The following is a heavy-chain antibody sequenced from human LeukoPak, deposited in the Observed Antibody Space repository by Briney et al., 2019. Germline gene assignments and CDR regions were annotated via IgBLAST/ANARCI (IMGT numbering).Heavy chain of an antibody. CDR2: IYHSGST. D-gene: IGHD6-19*01. Sequence: SETLFLTCAVSGGSISSSNWWSWVRQPPGKGLEWIGEIYHSGSTNYNPSLKSRVTISVDKSKNQFSLKLSSVTAADTAVYYCARGGPQWLGNWFDPWGQGTLVTVSS. CDR3: ARGGPQWLGNWFDP. CDR1: GGSISSSNW. J-gene: IGHJ5*02. V-gene: IGHV4-4*02.